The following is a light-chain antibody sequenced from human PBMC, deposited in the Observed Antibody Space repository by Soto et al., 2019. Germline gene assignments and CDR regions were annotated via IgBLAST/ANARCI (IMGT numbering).Light chain of an antibody. CDR2: GNS. J-gene: IGLJ3*02. V-gene: IGLV1-40*01. Sequence: QSVLTQPPSVSGAPGQRVTISCTGSSSNIGAGYDVHWYQQLPGTAPKLLIYGNSNRPSGVPDRFSGSKSGNTASLTISGLLAEDEADYYCSSYTSSSTLEVVFGGGTKVTVL. CDR3: SSYTSSSTLEVV. CDR1: SSNIGAGYD.